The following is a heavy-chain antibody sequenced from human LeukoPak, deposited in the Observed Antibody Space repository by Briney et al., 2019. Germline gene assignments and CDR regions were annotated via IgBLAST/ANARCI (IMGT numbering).Heavy chain of an antibody. CDR3: ARVPYYYGSGSQSFDY. Sequence: PSETLSLTCAVSGGSISSSNWWSWVRQPPGKGLEWIGEIYHSGSTNYNPSLKSRVTISVDKSKNQFSLKLSSVTAADTAVYYCARVPYYYGSGSQSFDYWGQGTLVTVSS. V-gene: IGHV4-4*02. CDR1: GGSISSSNW. J-gene: IGHJ4*02. CDR2: IYHSGST. D-gene: IGHD3-10*01.